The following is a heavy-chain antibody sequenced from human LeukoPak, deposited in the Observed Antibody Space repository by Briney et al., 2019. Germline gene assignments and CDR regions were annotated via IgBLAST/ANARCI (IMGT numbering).Heavy chain of an antibody. CDR3: APRGGNYYDYFDC. CDR2: ISSDGSNK. J-gene: IGHJ4*02. D-gene: IGHD1-26*01. Sequence: GGSLRLSCAASGFTFSSYAMSWVRQAPGKGLEWVALISSDGSNKYYADSVKGRFTISRDNSKNTLYLQMNSLRAEDTAVYYCAPRGGNYYDYFDCWGQGTLVTVSS. CDR1: GFTFSSYA. V-gene: IGHV3-30*03.